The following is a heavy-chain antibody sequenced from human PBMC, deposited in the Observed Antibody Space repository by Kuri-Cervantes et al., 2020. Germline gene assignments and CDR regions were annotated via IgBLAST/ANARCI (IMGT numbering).Heavy chain of an antibody. V-gene: IGHV1-18*04. J-gene: IGHJ4*02. CDR2: ISAYNGDT. D-gene: IGHD5-18*01. CDR1: GYTFTYRY. CDR3: ARFRHTAMPPFIDY. Sequence: ASVKVSCKASGYTFTYRYLHWVRQAPGQALEWMGWISAYNGDTNYAQKLQGRVTMTTDTSTSTAYMELRSLRSDDTAVYYCARFRHTAMPPFIDYWGQGTLVTVSS.